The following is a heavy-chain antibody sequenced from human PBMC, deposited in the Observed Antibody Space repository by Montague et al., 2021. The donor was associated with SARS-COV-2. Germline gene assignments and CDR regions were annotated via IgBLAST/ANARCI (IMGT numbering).Heavy chain of an antibody. CDR1: GGSISSFY. Sequence: SETLSLTCTVSGGSISSFYWSWIRQPPGKGLEWIGYIYYSGTTKYNPSLKSRVTISVDTSKNQFSLNLSSVTAADTAVYYCVREGIQLRSWGMVVWGEGTTVTVSS. D-gene: IGHD5-18*01. CDR2: IYYSGTT. J-gene: IGHJ6*04. V-gene: IGHV4-59*13. CDR3: VREGIQLRSWGMVV.